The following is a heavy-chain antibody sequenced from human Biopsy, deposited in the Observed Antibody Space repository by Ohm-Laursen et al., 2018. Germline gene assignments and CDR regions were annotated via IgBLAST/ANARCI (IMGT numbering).Heavy chain of an antibody. CDR2: INHSGST. CDR1: GGSFSGYY. D-gene: IGHD6-19*01. V-gene: IGHV4-34*01. Sequence: SETLSLTCAVYGGSFSGYYWSWIRQPPGKGLEWIGEINHSGSTNYNPSLKIRVPISVDTSKNQFSLKLSSVTAADTAVYYCARGRLRAVARFDYWGQGTLVTVSS. CDR3: ARGRLRAVARFDY. J-gene: IGHJ4*02.